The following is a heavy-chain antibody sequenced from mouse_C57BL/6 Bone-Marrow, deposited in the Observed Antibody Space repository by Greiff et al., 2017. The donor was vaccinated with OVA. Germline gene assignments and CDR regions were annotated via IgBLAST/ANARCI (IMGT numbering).Heavy chain of an antibody. J-gene: IGHJ2*01. V-gene: IGHV1-19*01. D-gene: IGHD2-4*01. CDR3: LYYDYDGDFDY. CDR1: GYTFTDYY. CDR2: INPYNGGT. Sequence: VQLQQSGPVLVKPGASVKMSCKASGYTFTDYYMNWVKQSHGKSLEWIGVINPYNGGTSYNQKFKVKATLTVDKSASTAYMELNSLTSEDSAVYYCLYYDYDGDFDYWGQGTTLTVSS.